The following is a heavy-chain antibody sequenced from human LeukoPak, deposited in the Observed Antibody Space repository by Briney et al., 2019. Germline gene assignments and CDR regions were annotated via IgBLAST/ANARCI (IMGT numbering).Heavy chain of an antibody. CDR1: GYTFTDYY. V-gene: IGHV1-2*02. Sequence: GASVKVSCKASGYTFTDYYAHWVRQAPGQGLEWMGWINPKNGGTKYAQKFQGRVTMTRDTSINTAYMELSRLSSDDTAVYYCARARVSMIRGVIIRPPEYNWFEPWGQGTLVTVSS. CDR2: INPKNGGT. D-gene: IGHD3-10*01. J-gene: IGHJ5*02. CDR3: ARARVSMIRGVIIRPPEYNWFEP.